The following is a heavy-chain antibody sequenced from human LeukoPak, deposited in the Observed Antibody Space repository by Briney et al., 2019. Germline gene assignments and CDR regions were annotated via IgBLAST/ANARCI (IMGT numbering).Heavy chain of an antibody. D-gene: IGHD4-17*01. CDR2: ISYDGSNK. CDR3: AKISLRDYGDPVEFFDI. V-gene: IGHV3-30*18. Sequence: GRSLRLSCAASGFTFSSYGMHWVRQAPGKGLEWVAVISYDGSNKYYADSVKGRFTISRDNSKNTLYLQMNSLRAEDTAVYYCAKISLRDYGDPVEFFDIWGRGTMVTVSS. CDR1: GFTFSSYG. J-gene: IGHJ3*02.